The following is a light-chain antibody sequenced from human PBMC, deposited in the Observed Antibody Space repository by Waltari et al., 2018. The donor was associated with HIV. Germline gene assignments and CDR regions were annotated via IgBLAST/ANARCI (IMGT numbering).Light chain of an antibody. CDR2: AAS. J-gene: IGKJ1*01. Sequence: DIQMTQSPSSLSASVGDRVTITCRASQNIRSNLNWYQQKPGKAPKLLIYAASSLHNMVPSRFSSSGSGTDFTLTISSQQPEDFATYHCQQSYSSPPTFGQGTNVEIK. CDR1: QNIRSN. CDR3: QQSYSSPPT. V-gene: IGKV1-39*01.